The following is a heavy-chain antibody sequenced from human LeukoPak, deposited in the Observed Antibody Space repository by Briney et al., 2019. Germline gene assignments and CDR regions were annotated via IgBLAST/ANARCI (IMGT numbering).Heavy chain of an antibody. D-gene: IGHD3-22*01. J-gene: IGHJ5*02. CDR1: GFIFSSYA. CDR2: ISYDGSNK. Sequence: GRSLRLSCAASGFIFSSYAMHWVRQAPGKGLEWVAVISYDGSNKYYADSVKGRFTISRDNSKNTLYLQMNSLGAEDTAVYYCAKDIGPLNYYDSSGYPEFDPWGQGTLVTVSS. V-gene: IGHV3-30-3*01. CDR3: AKDIGPLNYYDSSGYPEFDP.